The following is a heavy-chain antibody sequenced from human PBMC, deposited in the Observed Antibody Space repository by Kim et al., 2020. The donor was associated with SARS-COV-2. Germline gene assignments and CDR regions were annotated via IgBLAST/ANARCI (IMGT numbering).Heavy chain of an antibody. CDR3: AGKPTAVIGANNYFDP. V-gene: IGHV3-30*04. CDR2: ISYDGRNE. CDR1: GFIFSNYA. Sequence: GGSLRLSCAASGFIFSNYAMHWVRQAPGKGLEWLAVISYDGRNEYYTDSVKGRFTISRDNSDNALYLQMNSLNPDDTAVHYCAGKPTAVIGANNYFDPWGQGTLVTVSS. D-gene: IGHD4-4*01. J-gene: IGHJ5*02.